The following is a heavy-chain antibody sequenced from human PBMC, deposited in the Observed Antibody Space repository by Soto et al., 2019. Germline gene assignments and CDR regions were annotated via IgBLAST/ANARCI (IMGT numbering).Heavy chain of an antibody. Sequence: SETLSLTCAVYGGSFRGYYWSWIRKPPGKGLEWIGEINHSGSTNYNPSLKSRVTISVDTSKNQFSLKLSSVTAADTAVYYCARDTGYFDWPDAFDIWGQGTMVTVSS. D-gene: IGHD3-9*01. CDR3: ARDTGYFDWPDAFDI. CDR1: GGSFRGYY. V-gene: IGHV4-34*01. J-gene: IGHJ3*02. CDR2: INHSGST.